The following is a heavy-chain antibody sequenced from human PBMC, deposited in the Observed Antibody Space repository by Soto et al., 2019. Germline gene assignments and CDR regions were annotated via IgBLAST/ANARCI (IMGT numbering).Heavy chain of an antibody. Sequence: GGSLRLSCAASGFTFSSYAMSWVRQAPGKGLEWVSAISGSGGSTYYADSVKGRFTISRDNSKNTLYLQMNSLRAEDTAVYYCAKDLPLSYYDSSGYWAGAYYYYGMDVWGQGTTVTVSS. V-gene: IGHV3-23*01. CDR3: AKDLPLSYYDSSGYWAGAYYYYGMDV. CDR2: ISGSGGST. CDR1: GFTFSSYA. J-gene: IGHJ6*02. D-gene: IGHD3-22*01.